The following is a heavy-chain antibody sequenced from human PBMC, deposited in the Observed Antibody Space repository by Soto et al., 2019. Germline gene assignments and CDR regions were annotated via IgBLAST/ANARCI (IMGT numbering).Heavy chain of an antibody. D-gene: IGHD5-12*01. CDR1: GATFSSYA. J-gene: IGHJ6*02. CDR3: ARGREVATIYYGMDV. V-gene: IGHV1-69*06. CDR2: IIPIFGTA. Sequence: SVKVSCKASGATFSSYAISWVRQAPGEGLEWMGGIIPIFGTANYAQKFQGRVTITADKSTSTAYMELSSLRSEDTAVYYCARGREVATIYYGMDVWGQGTTVTVSS.